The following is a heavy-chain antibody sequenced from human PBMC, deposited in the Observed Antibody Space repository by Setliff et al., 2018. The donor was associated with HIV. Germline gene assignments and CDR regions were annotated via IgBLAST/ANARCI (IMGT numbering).Heavy chain of an antibody. CDR3: ARHRDPPGTSWIYYYYYMDL. V-gene: IGHV4-39*01. CDR2: ISYSGNT. J-gene: IGHJ6*03. Sequence: SETLSLTCTVSGGSISSNSDHWGWIRQPPGKGLEWIGGISYSGNTYYNPSLQSRVTILLDMSKNQFSLKLNSVSAADTGAYYCARHRDPPGTSWIYYYYYMDLWGEGTTVTVSS. D-gene: IGHD6-13*01. CDR1: GGSISSNSDH.